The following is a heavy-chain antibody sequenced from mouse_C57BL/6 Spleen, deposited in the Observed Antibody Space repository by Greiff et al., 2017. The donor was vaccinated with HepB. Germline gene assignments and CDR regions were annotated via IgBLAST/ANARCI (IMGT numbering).Heavy chain of an antibody. Sequence: EVKVVESGGGLVKPGGSLKLSCAASGFTFSDYGMHWVRQAPEKGLEWVAYISSGSSTIYYADTVKGRFTISRYNAKNTLFLQMTSLRSEDTAMYYCARGNYGSSYVWFAYWGQGTLVTVSA. J-gene: IGHJ3*01. D-gene: IGHD1-1*01. CDR3: ARGNYGSSYVWFAY. CDR2: ISSGSSTI. V-gene: IGHV5-17*01. CDR1: GFTFSDYG.